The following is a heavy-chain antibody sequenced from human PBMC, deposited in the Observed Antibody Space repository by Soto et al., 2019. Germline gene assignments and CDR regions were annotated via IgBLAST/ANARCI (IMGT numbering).Heavy chain of an antibody. D-gene: IGHD5-12*01. J-gene: IGHJ6*02. CDR3: TSIVATIMDG. V-gene: IGHV3-73*02. CDR1: GFTFSGSA. Sequence: EVQLVESGGGLVQPGGSLKLSCAASGFTFSGSAMHWVRQASGKGLEWVGRIRSKANSYATAYAASVKGRFTISREYSKNPADLQMNSLKTEDTAVYYCTSIVATIMDGLGQGTPVPLSS. CDR2: IRSKANSYAT.